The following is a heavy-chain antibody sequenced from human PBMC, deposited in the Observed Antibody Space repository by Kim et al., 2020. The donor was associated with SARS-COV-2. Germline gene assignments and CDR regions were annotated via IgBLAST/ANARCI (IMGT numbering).Heavy chain of an antibody. J-gene: IGHJ6*03. CDR3: ARGLGGVYYYMDV. CDR2: ISYDGSNK. D-gene: IGHD3-16*01. CDR1: GFTFSSYA. V-gene: IGHV3-30*04. Sequence: GGSLRLSGAASGFTFSSYAMHWVRQAPGKGLEWVAVISYDGSNKYYADSVKGRFTISRDNSKNTLYLQMNSLRAEDTAVYYCARGLGGVYYYMDVWGKGTTVTVSS.